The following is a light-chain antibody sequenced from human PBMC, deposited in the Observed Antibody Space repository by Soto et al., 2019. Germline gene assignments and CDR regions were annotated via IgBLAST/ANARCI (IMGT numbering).Light chain of an antibody. CDR2: GAS. CDR3: QQYNNWPAIT. Sequence: EIVMTQSPATLSVSPGERATLSCRASRSVSSNLAWYQQKPGQAPSLLIYGASTRATGIPARFSGSGSGTAFTLTISSLQSEDFALYYCQQYNNWPAITFGQGTRLEMK. V-gene: IGKV3D-15*01. CDR1: RSVSSN. J-gene: IGKJ5*01.